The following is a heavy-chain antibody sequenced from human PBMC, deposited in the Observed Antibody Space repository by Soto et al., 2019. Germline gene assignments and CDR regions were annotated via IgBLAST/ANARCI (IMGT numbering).Heavy chain of an antibody. CDR1: GFTFSSYA. CDR3: ASLEDIVVVVAAPHDY. Sequence: PGGSLRLSCAASGFTFSSYAMHWVRQAPGKGLEWVAVISYDGSNKYYADSVKGRFTISRDNSKNTLYLQMNSLRAEDTAVYYCASLEDIVVVVAAPHDYWGQGTLVTVSS. D-gene: IGHD2-15*01. CDR2: ISYDGSNK. V-gene: IGHV3-30-3*01. J-gene: IGHJ4*02.